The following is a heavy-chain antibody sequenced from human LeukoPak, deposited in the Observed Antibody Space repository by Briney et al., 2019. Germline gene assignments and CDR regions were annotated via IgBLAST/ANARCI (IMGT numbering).Heavy chain of an antibody. CDR1: GDSISNNNW. D-gene: IGHD5-18*01. V-gene: IGHV4/OR15-8*01. Sequence: PSETLSLTCVVSGDSISNNNWWSWVRQSPGKGLEWIGEVYHSGDANYNPSLKSRVTISVDTSKNQFSLKLSSVTAADTAVYYCVISVRDTEVNYWGQGTLVTVSS. J-gene: IGHJ4*02. CDR2: VYHSGDA. CDR3: VISVRDTEVNY.